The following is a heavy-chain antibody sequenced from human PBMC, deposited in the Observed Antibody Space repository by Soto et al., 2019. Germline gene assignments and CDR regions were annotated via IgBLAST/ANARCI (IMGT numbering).Heavy chain of an antibody. J-gene: IGHJ4*02. CDR3: ARGAWPYDFDY. V-gene: IGHV1-18*01. CDR1: GYTFTSYG. CDR2: INAYNGNT. Sequence: ASVKVSCRASGYTFTSYGIRWVRQAPGQGLEWMGWINAYNGNTDYAQKFQGRVTMTTDTSTSTAYMELRSLRSDDTAVYYCARGAWPYDFDYWGQGTLVTVSS. D-gene: IGHD4-17*01.